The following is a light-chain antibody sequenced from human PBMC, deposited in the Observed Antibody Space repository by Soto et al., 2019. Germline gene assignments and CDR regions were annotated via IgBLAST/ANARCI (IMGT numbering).Light chain of an antibody. Sequence: QSVLTQPGSVSGSPGQSITISRTGTSIDIGGYNYVSWYQQHPGDAPKLMIYHVTNRPSGISDRFSGSKSGNTASLTISGLQAEDEADYYCSSYTSTTVYIFGSGAKVTVL. CDR1: SIDIGGYNY. V-gene: IGLV2-14*03. J-gene: IGLJ1*01. CDR3: SSYTSTTVYI. CDR2: HVT.